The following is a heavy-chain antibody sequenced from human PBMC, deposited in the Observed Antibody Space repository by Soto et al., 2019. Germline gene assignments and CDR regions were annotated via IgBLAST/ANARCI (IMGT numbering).Heavy chain of an antibody. Sequence: QVQLVESGGGVVQPGRSLRLSCAASGFTFSSYAMHWVRQAPGKGLEWVAVISYDGSNKYYADSVKGRFTISRDNSKNTLDLQMNSLRAEDTAVYYCARERGRSSGWYNPFQYWGQGTLVTVSS. D-gene: IGHD6-19*01. CDR1: GFTFSSYA. J-gene: IGHJ4*02. V-gene: IGHV3-30-3*01. CDR2: ISYDGSNK. CDR3: ARERGRSSGWYNPFQY.